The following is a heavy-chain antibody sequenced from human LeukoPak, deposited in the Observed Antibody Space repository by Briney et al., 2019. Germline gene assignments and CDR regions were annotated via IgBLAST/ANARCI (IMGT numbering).Heavy chain of an antibody. CDR1: DGPFGGYY. CDR3: ARRAPHWYFDL. V-gene: IGHV4-34*01. CDR2: INHLGNT. J-gene: IGHJ2*01. Sequence: SETLSLTCAVSDGPFGGYYWTWIRQPPGEGPEWIGEINHLGNTNYNPSLKSRVTISVDTSKNQFSLKLSSVTAADTAVYYCARRAPHWYFDLWGRGTLVTVSS.